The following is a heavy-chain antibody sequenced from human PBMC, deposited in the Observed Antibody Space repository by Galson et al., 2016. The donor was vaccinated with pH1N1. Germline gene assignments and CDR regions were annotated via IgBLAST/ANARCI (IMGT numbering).Heavy chain of an antibody. V-gene: IGHV4-38-2*01. J-gene: IGHJ4*02. D-gene: IGHD5-24*01. Sequence: ETLSLTCAVSGYSISSGYYWGWIRQPPGKGLEWIAYLYSSGTTTYNPSVASRVTISVDTPKNQFSLNLDFVTAADTAIYYCARHLHVPGFKGIDSWGQGILVTVSS. CDR1: GYSISSGYY. CDR2: LYSSGTT. CDR3: ARHLHVPGFKGIDS.